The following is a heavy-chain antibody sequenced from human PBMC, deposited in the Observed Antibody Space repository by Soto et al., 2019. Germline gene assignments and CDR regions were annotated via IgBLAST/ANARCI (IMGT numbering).Heavy chain of an antibody. Sequence: GVSLRLSCAASGFTFTRYSMNWVRQAPGKGLEWVSSISSTTNYIYYGDSMKGRFTISRDNAKNSLYLEMNSLRAEDTAVYYCARESEDLTSNFDYWGQGNLVNV. CDR1: GFTFTRYS. V-gene: IGHV3-21*06. CDR2: ISSTTNYI. J-gene: IGHJ4*02. CDR3: ARESEDLTSNFDY.